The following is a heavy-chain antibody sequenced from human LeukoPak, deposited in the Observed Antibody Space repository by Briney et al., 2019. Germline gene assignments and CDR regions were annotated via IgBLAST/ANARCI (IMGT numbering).Heavy chain of an antibody. CDR2: IYYSGST. CDR1: GGSISSSSYY. J-gene: IGHJ6*03. CDR3: ARTVDYYDYYYMDV. D-gene: IGHD3/OR15-3a*01. Sequence: SETLSLTCTVSGGSISSSSYYWGWIRQPPGKGLEWIGSIYYSGSTYYNPSLKSRVTISVDTSKNQFSLKLSSVTAADTAVYYCARTVDYYDYYYMDVWGKGTTVTVSS. V-gene: IGHV4-39*07.